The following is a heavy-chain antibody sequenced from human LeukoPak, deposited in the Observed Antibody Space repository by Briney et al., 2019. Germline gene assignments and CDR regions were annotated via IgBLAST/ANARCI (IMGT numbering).Heavy chain of an antibody. D-gene: IGHD5-18*01. J-gene: IGHJ4*02. CDR1: GFTFSSYS. CDR3: ASSGGRPRYTWIHIAY. Sequence: GGSLRLSCAASGFTFSSYSMNWVRQAPGKGLEWVSYISSSSSNIYYADSVKGRFTISRDNAKNSLYLQMNSLRAEDTAVYYCASSGGRPRYTWIHIAYWGQGTLVTVSS. V-gene: IGHV3-48*01. CDR2: ISSSSSNI.